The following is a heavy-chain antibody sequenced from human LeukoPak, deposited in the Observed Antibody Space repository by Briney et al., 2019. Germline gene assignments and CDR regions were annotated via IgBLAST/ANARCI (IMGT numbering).Heavy chain of an antibody. J-gene: IGHJ3*02. D-gene: IGHD6-19*01. CDR1: GFTFSSYS. V-gene: IGHV3-21*01. CDR2: ISSSSSYI. CDR3: AKFCLRGWYQNAFDI. Sequence: GGSLRLSCAASGFTFSSYSMNWVRQAPGKGLEWVSSISSSSSYIYYADSVKGRFTISRDNVKNSLYLQMNSLRAEDTAVYYCAKFCLRGWYQNAFDIWAKGPWSPSLQ.